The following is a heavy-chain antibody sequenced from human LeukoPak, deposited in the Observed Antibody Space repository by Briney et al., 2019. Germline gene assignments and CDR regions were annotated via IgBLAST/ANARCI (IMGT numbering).Heavy chain of an antibody. CDR3: ARGYCSGGSCYALYYYGMDV. CDR2: IIPIFGTA. J-gene: IGHJ6*02. D-gene: IGHD2-15*01. Sequence: ASAKVSCKASGGTFSSYAISWVRRAPGQGLEWMGGIIPIFGTANYAQKFQGRVTITADESTSTAYMELSSLRSEDTAVYYCARGYCSGGSCYALYYYGMDVWGQGTTVTVSS. CDR1: GGTFSSYA. V-gene: IGHV1-69*13.